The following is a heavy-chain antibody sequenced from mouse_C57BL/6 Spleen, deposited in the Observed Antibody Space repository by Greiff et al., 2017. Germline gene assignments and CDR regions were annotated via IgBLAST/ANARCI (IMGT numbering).Heavy chain of an antibody. V-gene: IGHV1-80*01. CDR3: AGLNSSGRYYYAMDY. CDR1: GYAFSSYW. CDR2: IYPGDGDT. Sequence: QVQLQQSGAELVKPGASVKISCKASGYAFSSYWMNWVKQRPGKGLEWIGQIYPGDGDTNYNGKFKGKATLTADKSSSTAYMQLSSLTSEDSAVYFCAGLNSSGRYYYAMDYGGQGTSVTVSS. J-gene: IGHJ4*01. D-gene: IGHD3-2*02.